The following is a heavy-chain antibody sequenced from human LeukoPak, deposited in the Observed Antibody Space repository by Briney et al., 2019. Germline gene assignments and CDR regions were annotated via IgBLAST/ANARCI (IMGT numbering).Heavy chain of an antibody. D-gene: IGHD6-13*01. Sequence: GGSLRLSCAASGFTVSNNFMSWVRQAPGKGLEWVSIIYSGGSTYYADFVQGRFTISRDNSKNTLFLQMNSLRAEDTAVYYCASCSSSPATFDYWGQGTLVTVSS. CDR3: ASCSSSPATFDY. CDR1: GFTVSNNF. CDR2: IYSGGST. V-gene: IGHV3-53*01. J-gene: IGHJ4*02.